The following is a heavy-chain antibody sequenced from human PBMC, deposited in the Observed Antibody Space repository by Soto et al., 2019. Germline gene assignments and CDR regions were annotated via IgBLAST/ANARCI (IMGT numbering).Heavy chain of an antibody. CDR1: GFTFSTYS. J-gene: IGHJ6*02. CDR3: EREEDSLIAVVGYVGGRDMDV. CDR2: VSSSSTYI. Sequence: EVQLVESGGGLVKPGGSLTLSCAASGFTFSTYSMNWVRQAPGKGLEWVSSVSSSSTYIYYADSVKGRFTVSRDNSKNSMFLQKNSLRAQDTGVYYCEREEDSLIAVVGYVGGRDMDVWGQGTTVTVSS. D-gene: IGHD3-22*01. V-gene: IGHV3-21*01.